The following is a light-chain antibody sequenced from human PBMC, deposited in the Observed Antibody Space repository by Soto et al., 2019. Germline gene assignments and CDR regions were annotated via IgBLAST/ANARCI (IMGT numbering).Light chain of an antibody. V-gene: IGKV1-39*01. CDR2: AAS. CDR1: QSISSY. Sequence: DIQMTQSPSSLSASVGERVSITCRASQSISSYLNWYQQKPGKAPKLLIYAASSLQSGVPSRFSGSGSGTDFTLTISSLQPEDFATYYCQQSYSTRLTFGQGTKVDI. CDR3: QQSYSTRLT. J-gene: IGKJ1*01.